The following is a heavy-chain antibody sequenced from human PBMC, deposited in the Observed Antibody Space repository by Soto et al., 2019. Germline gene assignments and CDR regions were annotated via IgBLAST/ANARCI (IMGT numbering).Heavy chain of an antibody. V-gene: IGHV4-59*01. J-gene: IGHJ4*02. Sequence: SETLSLTCTVSGGSISSYYWSWIRQPPGKGLEWIGYIYYSGSSNYNPSLKSRVTISVDTSKNQISRKLSSVTAADTAVYYCARGGTGRGYSYGWYYFDYWGQGTLVTVSS. D-gene: IGHD5-18*01. CDR3: ARGGTGRGYSYGWYYFDY. CDR2: IYYSGSS. CDR1: GGSISSYY.